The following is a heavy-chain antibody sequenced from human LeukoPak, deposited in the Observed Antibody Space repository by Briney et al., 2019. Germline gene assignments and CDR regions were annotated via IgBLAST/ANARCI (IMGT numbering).Heavy chain of an antibody. CDR2: IYSGGST. D-gene: IGHD6-19*01. CDR3: AKRRAVAGRRGDYFDY. Sequence: GGSLRLSCAASGFTVSSNYMSWVRQAPGKGLEWVSVIYSGGSTYYADSVKGRFTISRDNSKNTLYLQMNSLRAEDTAVYYCAKRRAVAGRRGDYFDYWGQGTLVTVSS. J-gene: IGHJ4*02. CDR1: GFTVSSNY. V-gene: IGHV3-53*05.